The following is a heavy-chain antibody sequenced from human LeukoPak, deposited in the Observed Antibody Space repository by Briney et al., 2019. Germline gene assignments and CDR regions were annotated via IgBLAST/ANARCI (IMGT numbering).Heavy chain of an antibody. J-gene: IGHJ4*02. D-gene: IGHD3-22*01. Sequence: GGSLRLSCAASGFTFSSYAMSWVRQAPGKGLEWVSAISGSGGSTYYADSVKGRFTISRDNSKNTLYLQMNSLRAEDTAVYYSAKAHAFTMIVVVIRYYFDYWGQGTLVTVSS. V-gene: IGHV3-23*01. CDR2: ISGSGGST. CDR3: AKAHAFTMIVVVIRYYFDY. CDR1: GFTFSSYA.